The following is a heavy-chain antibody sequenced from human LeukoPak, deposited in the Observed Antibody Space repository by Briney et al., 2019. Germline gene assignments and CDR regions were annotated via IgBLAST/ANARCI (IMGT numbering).Heavy chain of an antibody. CDR1: GFTFSSYA. J-gene: IGHJ4*02. CDR3: ANLYGGKSTVDY. CDR2: ISGSGGST. V-gene: IGHV3-23*01. D-gene: IGHD4-23*01. Sequence: PGGSLRLSCAASGFTFSSYAMSWVRQAPGKGLEWVSAISGSGGSTYYADSVKGRFTISRDNSKSTLYLQMNSLRAEDTAVYYCANLYGGKSTVDYWGQGTLVTVSS.